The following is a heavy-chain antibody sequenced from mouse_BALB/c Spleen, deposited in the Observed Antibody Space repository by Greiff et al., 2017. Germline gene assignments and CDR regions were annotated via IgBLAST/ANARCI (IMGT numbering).Heavy chain of an antibody. CDR3: ARTYDGYYNYYAMDY. CDR1: GYSFTGYY. V-gene: IGHV1-26*01. J-gene: IGHJ4*01. D-gene: IGHD2-3*01. Sequence: EVQLVESGPDLVKPWASVKISCKASGYSFTGYYMHWVKQSHGKSLEWIGRVNPNNGGTSYNQKFKGKAILTVDKSSSTAYMELRSLTSEDSAVYYCARTYDGYYNYYAMDYWGQGTSVTVSS. CDR2: VNPNNGGT.